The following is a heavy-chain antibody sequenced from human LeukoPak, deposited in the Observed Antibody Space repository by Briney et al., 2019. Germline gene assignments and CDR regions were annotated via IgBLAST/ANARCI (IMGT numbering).Heavy chain of an antibody. J-gene: IGHJ6*03. CDR3: ARNGDYIYSYSSYYYMDV. CDR2: ISTYNGNT. Sequence: GASVKVSCKASGYTFTSYGISWVRQAPGQGLEWMGWISTYNGNTNYAQKFQGRVTMTTDTSTSTASLELRSLRSDDTAVYYCARNGDYIYSYSSYYYMDVWGKGTTVTISS. D-gene: IGHD4-17*01. CDR1: GYTFTSYG. V-gene: IGHV1-18*01.